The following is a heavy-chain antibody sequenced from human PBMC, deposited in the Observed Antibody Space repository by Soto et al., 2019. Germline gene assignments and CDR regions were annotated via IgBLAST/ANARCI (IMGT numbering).Heavy chain of an antibody. D-gene: IGHD4-4*01. J-gene: IGHJ6*02. V-gene: IGHV3-15*07. Sequence: EVQLVESGGGLVKPGGSLRLSCAASGFTFSNAWMNWVRQAPGKGLEWVGRIKSKTDGGTTYYAAPVKGRFTSSRDESNNKLYLQMNSLKTEATAVYYCTTVGPDYSPDYYRYGMDVWGQGTTVTVSS. CDR2: IKSKTDGGTT. CDR1: GFTFSNAW. CDR3: TTVGPDYSPDYYRYGMDV.